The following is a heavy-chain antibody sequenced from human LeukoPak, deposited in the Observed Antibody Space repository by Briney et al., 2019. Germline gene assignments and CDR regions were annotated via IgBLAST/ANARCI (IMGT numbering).Heavy chain of an antibody. CDR1: GASIRSGDHY. CDR2: TYFSGSL. D-gene: IGHD3/OR15-3a*01. J-gene: IGHJ4*02. CDR3: ARGGGGYDFYAFDY. Sequence: SETLSLTCNVSGASIRSGDHYWSWLRQPPGKGLEWIGYTYFSGSLYYSPSLKGRLTISVDTSKNQFSLKLSSVTAADTAIYYCARGGGGYDFYAFDYWGQGALVAVSS. V-gene: IGHV4-30-4*01.